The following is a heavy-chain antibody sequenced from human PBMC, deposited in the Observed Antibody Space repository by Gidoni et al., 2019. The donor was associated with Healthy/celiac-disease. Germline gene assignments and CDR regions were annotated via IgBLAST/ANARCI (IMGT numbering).Heavy chain of an antibody. Sequence: QLQLQESGPGLVKPSETLSLTCTVSGGSISSSSYYWGWIRQPPVKGLEWIGSIYYSGSTYYNPSLKSRVTISVDTSKNQFSLKLSSVTAADTAVYYCARGKGFGEYAFDIWGQGTMVTVSS. CDR2: IYYSGST. J-gene: IGHJ3*02. CDR3: ARGKGFGEYAFDI. D-gene: IGHD3-10*01. CDR1: GGSISSSSYY. V-gene: IGHV4-39*01.